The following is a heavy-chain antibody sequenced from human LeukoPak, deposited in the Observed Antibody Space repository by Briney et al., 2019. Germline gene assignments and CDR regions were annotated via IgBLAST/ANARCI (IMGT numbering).Heavy chain of an antibody. CDR1: EYSFTNYW. V-gene: IGHV5-51*01. J-gene: IGHJ6*03. CDR2: VYPGDSDT. Sequence: KAGESLKISCKASEYSFTNYWIGWVRPTPGKGLEWMGVVYPGDSDTRYSPPFQGHVTISADKSTNTAFLQWSSLKASDSAMYFCARGASRHYHCWFMDVWGKGTAVTVSS. CDR3: ARGASRHYHCWFMDV. D-gene: IGHD3/OR15-3a*01.